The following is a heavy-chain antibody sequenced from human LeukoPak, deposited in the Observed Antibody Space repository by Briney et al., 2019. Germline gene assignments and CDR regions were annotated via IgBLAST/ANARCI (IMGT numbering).Heavy chain of an antibody. CDR3: ARGGGLDV. CDR1: GFIFSEYA. Sequence: GGSLRLSCAASGFIFSEYAMNWARQAPGKGLEWVASINHNGNVNYYVDSVKGRFTISRDNAKNSLYLQMSNLRAEDTAVYFCARGGGLDVWGQGATVTVSS. V-gene: IGHV3-7*03. CDR2: INHNGNVN. J-gene: IGHJ6*02. D-gene: IGHD3-16*01.